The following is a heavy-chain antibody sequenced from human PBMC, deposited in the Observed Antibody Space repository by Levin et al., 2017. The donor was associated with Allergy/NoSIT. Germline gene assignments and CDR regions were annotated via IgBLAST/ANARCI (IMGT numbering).Heavy chain of an antibody. J-gene: IGHJ4*02. CDR1: GYTFIGYY. D-gene: IGHD1-26*01. V-gene: IGHV1-2*02. CDR3: ARESHRGIVGATRHFDY. CDR2: INPNSGAT. Sequence: GASVKVSCKASGYTFIGYYIHWVRQAPGQGLEWMGWINPNSGATHSTQKFQGRVTLTREMSMRTAYMELSRLRSDDMAVYYCARESHRGIVGATRHFDYWGQGTLVTVSS.